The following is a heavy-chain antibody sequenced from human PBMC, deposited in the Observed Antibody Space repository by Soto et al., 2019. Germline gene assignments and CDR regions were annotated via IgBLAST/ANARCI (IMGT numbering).Heavy chain of an antibody. D-gene: IGHD5-12*01. Sequence: PGGSVRLSCGASGFTFSDYYMSWSRQAPGKGLEWVAYITSSSTNFTNYADSVRGRFTISRDNARDSVYLQMNSLRPEDTAVYYCVRDRGYSGYTFWGQGTQVTVSS. J-gene: IGHJ4*02. CDR1: GFTFSDYY. V-gene: IGHV3-11*06. CDR3: VRDRGYSGYTF. CDR2: ITSSSTNFT.